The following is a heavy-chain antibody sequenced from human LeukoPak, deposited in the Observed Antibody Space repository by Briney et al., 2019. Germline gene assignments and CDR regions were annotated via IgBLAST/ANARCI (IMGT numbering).Heavy chain of an antibody. CDR1: GGSFSGYY. J-gene: IGHJ4*02. V-gene: IGHV4-34*01. CDR2: INHSGST. D-gene: IGHD6-19*01. Sequence: SETLSLTCAVYGGSFSGYYWSWIRQPPGEGLGWIGEINHSGSTNYNPSLKSRVTISVDTSKNQFSLKLSSVTAADTAVYYCARDSSGWYDYWGQGTLVTVSS. CDR3: ARDSSGWYDY.